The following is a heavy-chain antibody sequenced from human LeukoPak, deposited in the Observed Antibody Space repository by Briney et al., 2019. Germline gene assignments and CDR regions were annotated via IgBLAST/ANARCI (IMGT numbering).Heavy chain of an antibody. J-gene: IGHJ4*02. CDR1: GFTPSSSA. CDR2: IMGSGHTT. Sequence: PGGSLSLSCAPSGFTPSSSAMRWVRQAPGRGLEWVSSIMGSGHTTNNADSVTRRFTISRDKSKNTLYLQMNSLRAEDTAVYYCASAYALGRGYWGQRTLVTVSS. CDR3: ASAYALGRGY. V-gene: IGHV3-23*01. D-gene: IGHD3/OR15-3a*01.